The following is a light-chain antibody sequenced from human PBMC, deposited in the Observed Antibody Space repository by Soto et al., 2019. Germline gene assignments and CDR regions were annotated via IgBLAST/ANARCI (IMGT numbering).Light chain of an antibody. CDR3: CSYAGNSRT. Sequence: QSALTQPASVSGSPGQSITLSCTGSISDVGSYNLVSWYQHHPGKVPKVIIYEATKRPSGVSSRFSGSKSPNAASLTISGLQAEDEADYYCCSYAGNSRTFGSGTKLTVL. CDR1: ISDVGSYNL. CDR2: EAT. J-gene: IGLJ6*01. V-gene: IGLV2-23*01.